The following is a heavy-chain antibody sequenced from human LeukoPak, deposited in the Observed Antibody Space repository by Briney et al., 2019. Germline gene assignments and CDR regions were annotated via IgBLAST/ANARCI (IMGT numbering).Heavy chain of an antibody. CDR3: ARGRFSGYGAD. Sequence: ASVKVSCRASGYTFTDYFMHWVRQAPGQGLEWMGWINPNSGGTNFAQKFQGRVTMTRDTSISTAYMELSSLTSDDTAVYYCARGRFSGYGADWGQGTLVTVSS. J-gene: IGHJ4*02. CDR1: GYTFTDYF. D-gene: IGHD5-12*01. V-gene: IGHV1-2*02. CDR2: INPNSGGT.